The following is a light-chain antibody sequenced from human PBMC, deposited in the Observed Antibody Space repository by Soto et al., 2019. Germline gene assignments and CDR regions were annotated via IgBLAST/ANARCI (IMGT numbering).Light chain of an antibody. J-gene: IGLJ1*01. CDR2: EVN. V-gene: IGLV2-8*01. Sequence: QSVLTQPPSRSGSPGQSVAISCPGTSSDVGGYNYVSWYQLHPGKAPKLMIYEVNLRPSGVPDRFSGSKSGNTASLTVSGLQAEDEADYYCSSYAGNNNYVFGTGTTVTVL. CDR3: SSYAGNNNYV. CDR1: SSDVGGYNY.